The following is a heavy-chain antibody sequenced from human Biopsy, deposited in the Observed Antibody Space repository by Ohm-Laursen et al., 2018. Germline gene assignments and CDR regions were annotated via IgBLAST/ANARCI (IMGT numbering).Heavy chain of an antibody. D-gene: IGHD5-18*01. CDR1: GFMFSASW. CDR2: INPDGSVK. J-gene: IGHJ4*02. V-gene: IGHV3-7*01. CDR3: AKAGRGYIDY. Sequence: SLRLSCAASGFMFSASWMSWVRQAPGKGLEWVANINPDGSVKYFADSVKGRFTISRDNAENSMYLQMSSLTDDDTAVYYCAKAGRGYIDYWGQGTLVIVSS.